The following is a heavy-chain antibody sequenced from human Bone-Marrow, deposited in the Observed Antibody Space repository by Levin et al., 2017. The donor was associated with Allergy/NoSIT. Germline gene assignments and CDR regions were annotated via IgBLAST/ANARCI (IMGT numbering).Heavy chain of an antibody. CDR3: ARGGVTTDL. D-gene: IGHD2-21*02. CDR2: INDRGDT. J-gene: IGHJ3*01. CDR1: GGSLSSSF. V-gene: IGHV4-4*07. Sequence: GSLRLSCTVSGGSLSSSFWAWIRQAAGKRLEWIGRINDRGDTTYNPSLKSRVTMSVDTSKNQFSLKLTSVTAADTAVYYCARGGVTTDLWGQGTMVSVSS.